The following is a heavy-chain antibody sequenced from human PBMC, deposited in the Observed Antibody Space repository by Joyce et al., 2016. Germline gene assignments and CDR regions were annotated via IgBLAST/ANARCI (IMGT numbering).Heavy chain of an antibody. D-gene: IGHD6-13*01. CDR2: IDYSGST. V-gene: IGHV4-39*01. Sequence: QLQLQESGPGLVKPSETLSLTCTVSGGSISSSDYYWGWIRQPPGKGLEWLGSIDYSGSTFYSASLKSLITISVDTSKNQFSLKLTSVTAADTAVYYCARLIKYWSRDFDYWGQGTQVTVSS. CDR1: GGSISSSDYY. J-gene: IGHJ4*02. CDR3: ARLIKYWSRDFDY.